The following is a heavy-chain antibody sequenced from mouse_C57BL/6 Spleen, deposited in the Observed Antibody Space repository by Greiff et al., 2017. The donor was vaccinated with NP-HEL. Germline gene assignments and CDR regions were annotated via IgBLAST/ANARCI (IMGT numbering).Heavy chain of an antibody. CDR3: ARRWPIYDGYLDY. Sequence: VKLQESDAELVKPGASVKISCKVSGYTFTDHTIHWMKQRPEQGLEWIGYIYPRDGSTKYNEKFKGKATLTADKSSSTAYMQLNSLTSEDSAVDFCARRWPIYDGYLDYWGQGTTLTVSS. J-gene: IGHJ2*01. CDR2: IYPRDGST. CDR1: GYTFTDHT. V-gene: IGHV1-78*01. D-gene: IGHD2-3*01.